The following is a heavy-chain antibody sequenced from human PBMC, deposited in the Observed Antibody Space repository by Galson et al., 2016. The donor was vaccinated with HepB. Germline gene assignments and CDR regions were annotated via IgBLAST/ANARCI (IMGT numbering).Heavy chain of an antibody. Sequence: SLRLSCAASGFNFSSYWMHWVRQVPGKGLLWVACIRTDGTVTHYADSVKGRFAISRDNSKNTVYLQINSLRAEDTAVYYCRAGAFWGQGTLVTVSS. CDR2: IRTDGTVT. D-gene: IGHD6-13*01. CDR3: RAGAF. V-gene: IGHV3-74*01. J-gene: IGHJ4*02. CDR1: GFNFSSYW.